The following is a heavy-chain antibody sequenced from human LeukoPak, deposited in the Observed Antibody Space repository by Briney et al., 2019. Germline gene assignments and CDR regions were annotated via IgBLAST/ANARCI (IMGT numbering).Heavy chain of an antibody. V-gene: IGHV4-34*01. D-gene: IGHD3-10*01. CDR1: GGSFSGYY. CDR2: INHSGST. J-gene: IGHJ5*02. CDR3: ARVLRSYYYGSGSLGDWFDP. Sequence: SETLSLTCAVYGGSFSGYYWSWIRQPPGKGLEWIGEINHSGSTNYNPSLKSRVTISVDTSKNQFSLKLSSVTAADTAVYYCARVLRSYYYGSGSLGDWFDPWGQGTLVTVSS.